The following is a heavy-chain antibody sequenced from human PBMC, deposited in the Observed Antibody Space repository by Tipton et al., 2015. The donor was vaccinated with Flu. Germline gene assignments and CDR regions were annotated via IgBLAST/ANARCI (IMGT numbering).Heavy chain of an antibody. Sequence: VQLVQSGGGLIQPGGSPRLSCAASGLTVSSNYMSWVRQAPGKGLEWVSVIYSGGTTYYADSVKGRFTISRDNSKNTLYLQMNSLRAEDTAVYYCARSTYNYDSSGYHLPFDYWGQGTLVTVSS. D-gene: IGHD3-22*01. CDR1: GLTVSSNY. J-gene: IGHJ4*02. CDR3: ARSTYNYDSSGYHLPFDY. CDR2: IYSGGTT. V-gene: IGHV3-53*01.